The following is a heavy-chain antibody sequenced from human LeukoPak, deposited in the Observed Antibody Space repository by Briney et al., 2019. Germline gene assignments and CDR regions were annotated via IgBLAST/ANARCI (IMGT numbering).Heavy chain of an antibody. Sequence: PGASVKVSCKASGYTFTGYYMHWVRQAPGQGLEWMGWINPNSGGTNYAQKFQGRVTMTRDTSISTAYMELSRLRSDDTAVYYCARSALWELLPTVDYWGQGTLVTVSS. V-gene: IGHV1-2*02. D-gene: IGHD1-26*01. J-gene: IGHJ4*02. CDR1: GYTFTGYY. CDR3: ARSALWELLPTVDY. CDR2: INPNSGGT.